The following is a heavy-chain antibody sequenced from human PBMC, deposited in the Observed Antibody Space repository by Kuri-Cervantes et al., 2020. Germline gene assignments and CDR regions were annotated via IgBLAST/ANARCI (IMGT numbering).Heavy chain of an antibody. V-gene: IGHV3-74*01. CDR1: GFTFSSYW. D-gene: IGHD5-24*01. CDR2: INSDGSST. CDR3: ARDREDGYNWAAEYFQH. Sequence: LSLTCAASGFTFSSYWMHWVRQAPGKGLVWVSRINSDGSSTSYADSVKRRFTISRDNAKNSLYLQMNSLRAEDTAVYYCARDREDGYNWAAEYFQHWGQGTLVTVSS. J-gene: IGHJ1*01.